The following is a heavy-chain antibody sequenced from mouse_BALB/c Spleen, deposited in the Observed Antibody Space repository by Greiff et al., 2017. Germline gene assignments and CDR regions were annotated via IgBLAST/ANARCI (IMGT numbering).Heavy chain of an antibody. V-gene: IGHV5-17*02. CDR3: ARSDYYGNMDY. CDR1: GFTFSSFG. Sequence: EVKLMESGGGLVQPGGSRKLSCAASGFTFSSFGMHWVRQAPEKGLEWVAYISSGSSTIYYADTVKGRFTISRDNPKNTLFLQMTSLRSEDTAMYYCARSDYYGNMDYWGQGTSVTVSS. D-gene: IGHD1-1*01. J-gene: IGHJ4*01. CDR2: ISSGSSTI.